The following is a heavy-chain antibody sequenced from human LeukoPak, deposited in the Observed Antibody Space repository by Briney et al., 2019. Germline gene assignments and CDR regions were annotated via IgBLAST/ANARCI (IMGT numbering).Heavy chain of an antibody. J-gene: IGHJ3*02. CDR3: TTTIDDAFDI. Sequence: GASVKVSCKASGYTFTSYGISWVRQPPGQGLEWMGWISAYNGNTNYAQKLQGRVTMTTDTSTSTAYMELRSLRSDDTALYYCTTTIDDAFDIWGQGTMVTVSS. D-gene: IGHD5-24*01. CDR1: GYTFTSYG. CDR2: ISAYNGNT. V-gene: IGHV1-18*01.